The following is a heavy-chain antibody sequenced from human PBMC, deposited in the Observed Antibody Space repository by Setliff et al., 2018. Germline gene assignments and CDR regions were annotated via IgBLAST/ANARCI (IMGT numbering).Heavy chain of an antibody. D-gene: IGHD3-3*01. CDR2: IHQRGRT. V-gene: IGHV4-38-2*01. CDR3: ASPRRDDLDSPFDAFDL. J-gene: IGHJ3*01. Sequence: PSETLSLTCGVSGVSITSGHYWGWIRQSPGKGLEWLATIHQRGRTYYNPSLDSRVTISLDASKNQYSLRLSSVTAADTAVYYCASPRRDDLDSPFDAFDLWGQGTKVTVSS. CDR1: GVSITSGHY.